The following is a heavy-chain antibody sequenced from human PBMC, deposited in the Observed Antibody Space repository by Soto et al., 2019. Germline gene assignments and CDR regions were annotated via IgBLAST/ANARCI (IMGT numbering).Heavy chain of an antibody. Sequence: QVQLVQSGAEVKRPGSSVKVSCKASGDTFTFYSINWVRQAPGLGLEWMGRINPILSMSNYAQRFQGRVTLTXDXATRTAYMELSSLRSEDTAIYYCASSYGSGYRAFDSWGQGDLVTVSS. CDR3: ASSYGSGYRAFDS. D-gene: IGHD3-10*01. CDR1: GDTFTFYS. CDR2: INPILSMS. V-gene: IGHV1-69*02. J-gene: IGHJ4*02.